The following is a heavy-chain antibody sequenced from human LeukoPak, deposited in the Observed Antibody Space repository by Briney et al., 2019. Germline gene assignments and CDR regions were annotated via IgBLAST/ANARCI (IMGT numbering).Heavy chain of an antibody. D-gene: IGHD7-27*01. CDR2: ISGDAGRT. V-gene: IGHV3-23*01. Sequence: GGSLRLSCVASGFTFSNYGLNWVRQAPGKGLEWVSGISGDAGRTYYADSVKGRFTVSRDNSKNTLYLQMNSLGAEDTAVYYCVRDWAWGAFAYWGQGTLVTVSS. CDR1: GFTFSNYG. CDR3: VRDWAWGAFAY. J-gene: IGHJ4*02.